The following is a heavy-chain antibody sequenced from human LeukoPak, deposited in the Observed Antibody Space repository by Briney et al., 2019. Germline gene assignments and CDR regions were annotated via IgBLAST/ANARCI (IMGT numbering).Heavy chain of an antibody. CDR2: INPNSGGT. D-gene: IGHD3-10*01. V-gene: IGHV1-2*02. J-gene: IGHJ3*02. CDR3: ARETTLLWFGELLAFDI. CDR1: GYTFTSYY. Sequence: ASVKVSCKASGYTFTSYYMHWVRQAPGQGLEWMGWINPNSGGTNYAQKFQGRVTMTRDTSISTAYMELSRLRSDDTAVYYCARETTLLWFGELLAFDIWGQGTMVTVSS.